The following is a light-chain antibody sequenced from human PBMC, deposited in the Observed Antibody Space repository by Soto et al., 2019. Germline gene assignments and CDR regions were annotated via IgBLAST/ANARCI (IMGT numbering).Light chain of an antibody. CDR3: CSYGGDNMFA. CDR1: NSDLGSYNL. V-gene: IGLV2-23*02. Sequence: QSVLTQPASVSGSPGQSITLSCTGTNSDLGSYNLVSWFQQHPGKVPKVMIYEVTNRPSGVSDRFSGSKSDNTASLTICGLQAEDEGEYYCCSYGGDNMFAFATGTKLTAL. J-gene: IGLJ1*01. CDR2: EVT.